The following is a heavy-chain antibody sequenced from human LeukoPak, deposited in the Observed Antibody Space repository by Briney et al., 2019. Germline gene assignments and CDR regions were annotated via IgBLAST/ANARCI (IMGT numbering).Heavy chain of an antibody. J-gene: IGHJ4*02. Sequence: GGSLRLSCAASGFTFSSYSMNWVRQAPGKGLEWVSSISSSSSYIYYADSVKGRFTISRDNAKNSLYLQMNSLRAEDTAVYYCARHVRPIGGSWNQFNFDYWGQGTLVTVSS. V-gene: IGHV3-21*01. CDR3: ARHVRPIGGSWNQFNFDY. D-gene: IGHD6-13*01. CDR2: ISSSSSYI. CDR1: GFTFSSYS.